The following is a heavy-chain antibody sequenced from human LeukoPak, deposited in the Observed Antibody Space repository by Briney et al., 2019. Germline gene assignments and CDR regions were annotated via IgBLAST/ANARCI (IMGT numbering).Heavy chain of an antibody. Sequence: SETLSLTCAVYGGSFSGYYWSWIRQPPGKGLEWIGEINHSGSTNYNPSLKSRVTISVYTSKNQFSLKLSSVTAADTAVYYCARGGGYCSSTSCSTSRFDYWGQGTLVTVSS. V-gene: IGHV4-34*01. J-gene: IGHJ4*02. CDR2: INHSGST. CDR3: ARGGGYCSSTSCSTSRFDY. CDR1: GGSFSGYY. D-gene: IGHD2-2*02.